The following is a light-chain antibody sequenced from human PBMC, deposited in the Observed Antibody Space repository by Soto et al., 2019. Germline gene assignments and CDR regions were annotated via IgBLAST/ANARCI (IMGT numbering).Light chain of an antibody. CDR2: EVS. CDR1: SSDGGGYNY. J-gene: IGLJ2*01. Sequence: QSALTQPASVSGSPGQSITISCTGTSSDGGGYNYVSWYQQHPGKAPKLMIYEVSKRPSGVSNRFSGSKSGNTASLTISGLQAEDEADYYCSSYTSSSSLDVVFGGGTKLTVL. CDR3: SSYTSSSSLDVV. V-gene: IGLV2-14*01.